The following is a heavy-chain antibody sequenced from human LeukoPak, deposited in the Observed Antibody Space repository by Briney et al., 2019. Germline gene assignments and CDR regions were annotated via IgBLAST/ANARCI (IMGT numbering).Heavy chain of an antibody. CDR2: IKQDGTEK. V-gene: IGHV3-7*04. D-gene: IGHD3-10*01. CDR1: GFTFSGYW. CDR3: ARDANYGLFDY. J-gene: IGHJ4*02. Sequence: GGSLRLSCVASGFTFSGYWMSWVRQAPGKGLECVANIKQDGTEKYQEDSVRGRFTISRDSAKNSLYLQMNSLRAEDTAVYYCARDANYGLFDYWGQGTLVTVSS.